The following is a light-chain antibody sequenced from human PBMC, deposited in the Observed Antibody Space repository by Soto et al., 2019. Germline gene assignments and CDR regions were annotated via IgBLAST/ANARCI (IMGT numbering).Light chain of an antibody. V-gene: IGLV2-14*01. CDR3: SSYTSDTSPSV. CDR2: EVN. CDR1: SSDVCGYNY. Sequence: QSVLTHPASVSWSPVHSITISCTGTSSDVCGYNYVSWYQLHPGKAPKLIIYEVNNRPSWLSNRFSRSTSGNTASLTISGLQAADEGDYYCSSYTSDTSPSVFGTGTKVTV. J-gene: IGLJ1*01.